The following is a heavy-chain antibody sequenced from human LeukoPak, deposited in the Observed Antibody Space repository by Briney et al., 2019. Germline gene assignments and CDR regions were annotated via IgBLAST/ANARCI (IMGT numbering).Heavy chain of an antibody. CDR1: GGSFSGYY. J-gene: IGHJ5*02. CDR2: INHSGST. CDR3: ARGGFYCTNGVCYLSWFDP. V-gene: IGHV4-34*01. Sequence: PSETLSLTCAVYGGSFSGYYWSWIRQPPGKGLEWIGEINHSGSTNYNPSLKSRVTISVDTSKNQFSLKLSSVTAADTAVYYCARGGFYCTNGVCYLSWFDPWGQGTLVTVSS. D-gene: IGHD2-8*01.